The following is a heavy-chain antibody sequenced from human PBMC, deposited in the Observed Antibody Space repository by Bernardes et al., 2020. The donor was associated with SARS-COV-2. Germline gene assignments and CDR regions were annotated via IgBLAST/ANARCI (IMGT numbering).Heavy chain of an antibody. CDR2: INTNLETYAT. D-gene: IGHD2-8*02. V-gene: IGHV3-73*01. J-gene: IGHJ6*02. CDR1: AFDISAFD. Sequence: WGSLSLSCAASAFDISAFDIHWVRRASGIGLEWVGRINTNLETYATAYAASVRGRFTLSRDDADNTAYLQMHSLKTEDTAVYYCIRRRNTVVHGMDLWGQGTTVTVSS. CDR3: IRRRNTVVHGMDL.